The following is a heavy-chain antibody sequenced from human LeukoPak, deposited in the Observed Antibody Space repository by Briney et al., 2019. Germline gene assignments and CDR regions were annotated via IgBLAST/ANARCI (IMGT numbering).Heavy chain of an antibody. D-gene: IGHD1-26*01. V-gene: IGHV1-2*02. J-gene: IGHJ4*02. CDR1: GYTFTSYY. CDR3: AREAKWELLSYFDY. Sequence: ASVTVSCKASGYTFTSYYMHWVRQAPGQGLEWMGWINPNSGGTNYAQKFQGRVTMTRDTSISTAYMELSRLRSDDTAVYYCAREAKWELLSYFDYWGQGTLVTVSS. CDR2: INPNSGGT.